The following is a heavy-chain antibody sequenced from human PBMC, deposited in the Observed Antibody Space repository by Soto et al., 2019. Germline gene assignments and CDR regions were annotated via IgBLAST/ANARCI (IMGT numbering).Heavy chain of an antibody. CDR3: ANDEGSIAAAAHY. J-gene: IGHJ4*02. CDR2: ISGSGGST. Sequence: EVQLLESGGGLVQPGGSLRLSCAASGFTFSSYAMSWVGQAPGKGLEWVSAISGSGGSTYYADSVKGRFTISRDNSKNTLYLQMNSLRAEDTAVYYCANDEGSIAAAAHYWGQGTLVTVSS. D-gene: IGHD6-13*01. CDR1: GFTFSSYA. V-gene: IGHV3-23*01.